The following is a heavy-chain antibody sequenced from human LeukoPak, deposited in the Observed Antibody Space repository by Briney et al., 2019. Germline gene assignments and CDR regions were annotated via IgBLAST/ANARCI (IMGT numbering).Heavy chain of an antibody. D-gene: IGHD1-26*01. CDR2: ISAYNGNT. Sequence: ASVKVSCKASGYTFTSYGISWVRQAPGQGVEWMGWISAYNGNTNYAQKLQGRVTMTTDTATSTAYMELRSLRSDDTAVHYCAREHSGSPLGDDAFDIWGQGTMVTVSS. CDR1: GYTFTSYG. J-gene: IGHJ3*02. V-gene: IGHV1-18*01. CDR3: AREHSGSPLGDDAFDI.